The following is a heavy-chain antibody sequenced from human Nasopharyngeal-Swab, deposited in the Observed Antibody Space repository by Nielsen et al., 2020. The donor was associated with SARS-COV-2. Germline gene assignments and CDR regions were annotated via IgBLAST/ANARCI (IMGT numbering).Heavy chain of an antibody. Sequence: GESLKISCAASGFTFSSYSMNWVRQAPGKGLEWVSSISSSSSYIYYADSVKGRFTISRDNAKNSLYLQMNSLRAEDTAVYYCARDRGFYDRRRHYGMDVWGQGTTVTVSS. CDR3: ARDRGFYDRRRHYGMDV. V-gene: IGHV3-21*01. CDR2: ISSSSSYI. CDR1: GFTFSSYS. J-gene: IGHJ6*02. D-gene: IGHD3-22*01.